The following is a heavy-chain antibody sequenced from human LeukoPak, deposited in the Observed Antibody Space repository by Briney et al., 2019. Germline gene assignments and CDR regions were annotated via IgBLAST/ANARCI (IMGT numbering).Heavy chain of an antibody. CDR2: INHSGST. Sequence: SETLSLTCAVYGGSFSGYYWSWIRQPPGKGLEWIGEINHSGSTNYNPSLKSRVTISVDTSKNQFSLKLSSVTAADTAVYYCARGPSLYYDSSGYYYFQYYYYYMDVWGKGTTVSVS. V-gene: IGHV4-34*01. CDR1: GGSFSGYY. CDR3: ARGPSLYYDSSGYYYFQYYYYYMDV. D-gene: IGHD3-22*01. J-gene: IGHJ6*03.